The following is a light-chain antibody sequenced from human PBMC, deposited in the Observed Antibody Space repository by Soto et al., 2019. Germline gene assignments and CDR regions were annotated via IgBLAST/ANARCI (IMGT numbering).Light chain of an antibody. CDR3: QSYDSSLSGSYV. Sequence: QSVLTQPPSVSGAPGQRVTISCTGSSSNIGAGYDVHWFQQVPGTAPKLLIYRNTYRPSGVPDRFSGSKSGTSASLAITGLQAEDEADYYCQSYDSSLSGSYVFGTGTKLTVL. CDR1: SSNIGAGYD. V-gene: IGLV1-40*01. J-gene: IGLJ1*01. CDR2: RNT.